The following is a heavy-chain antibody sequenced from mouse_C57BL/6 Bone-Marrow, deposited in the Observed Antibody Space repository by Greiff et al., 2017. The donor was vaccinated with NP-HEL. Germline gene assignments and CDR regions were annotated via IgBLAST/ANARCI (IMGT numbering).Heavy chain of an antibody. D-gene: IGHD2-4*01. CDR3: ARGGYDDYEGHYAMDY. J-gene: IGHJ4*01. Sequence: VQLQQPGAELVKPGASVRLSCKASGYTFTSYWMHWVKQRPGRGLEWIGRIDPNSGGTKYNEKFKSKATLTVDKPSSTAYMQLSSLTSEDSAVYYCARGGYDDYEGHYAMDYWGQGTSVTVSS. CDR1: GYTFTSYW. CDR2: IDPNSGGT. V-gene: IGHV1-72*01.